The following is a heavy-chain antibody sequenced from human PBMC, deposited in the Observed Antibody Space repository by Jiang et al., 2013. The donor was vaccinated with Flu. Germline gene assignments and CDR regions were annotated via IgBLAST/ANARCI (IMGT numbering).Heavy chain of an antibody. CDR3: ASDVVGQWLIR. CDR1: SYW. D-gene: IGHD6-19*01. J-gene: IGHJ4*02. V-gene: IGHV3-74*01. Sequence: SYWMHWVRQAPGKGLVWRLTVFPTDWGKAQVNADSVEDRFTISRDNAKKTLFLHMTRLRVEDTAVYYCASDVVGQWLIRWDQGTLVTVSS. CDR2: FPTDWGKA.